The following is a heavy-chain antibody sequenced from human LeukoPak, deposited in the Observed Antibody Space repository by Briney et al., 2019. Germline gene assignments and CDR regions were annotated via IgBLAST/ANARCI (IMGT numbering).Heavy chain of an antibody. Sequence: GGSLRLSCAASGFTFSSYIMNWVRQAPGKGLEWVSSISSSSDYIYYVDSVKGRFAISRDNAKKSLYLQMNSLRAEDTAVYYCARGNIKFDYWGQGTLVTVSS. V-gene: IGHV3-21*01. CDR1: GFTFSSYI. CDR2: ISSSSDYI. J-gene: IGHJ4*02. CDR3: ARGNIKFDY.